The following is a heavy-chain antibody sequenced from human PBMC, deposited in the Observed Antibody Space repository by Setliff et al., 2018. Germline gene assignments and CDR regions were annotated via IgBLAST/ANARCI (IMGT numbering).Heavy chain of an antibody. CDR1: GVSIRSYY. D-gene: IGHD4-17*01. CDR2: IFYSGSS. V-gene: IGHV4-59*01. Sequence: SETLSLTCTVSGVSIRSYYWSWIRQPPGKGLEWIGYIFYSGSSNYNPSLQSRVSISVDTSENQLSLKLDSLTAADTAVYFCARLPRTVTHFDYWGQGALVTVSS. CDR3: ARLPRTVTHFDY. J-gene: IGHJ4*02.